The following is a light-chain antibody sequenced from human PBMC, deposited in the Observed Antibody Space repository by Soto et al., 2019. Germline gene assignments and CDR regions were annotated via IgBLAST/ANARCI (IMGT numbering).Light chain of an antibody. J-gene: IGKJ1*01. Sequence: EIVLTQSPATLSLSPGERATLSCRASQSVSSYLAWYQQKPGQAPRLLIYDASTRAAGIPARFSGSGCGTEFTLTISSLQSEDFAVYYCQQRSNWWTFGPGTKVDIK. CDR1: QSVSSY. V-gene: IGKV3-11*01. CDR2: DAS. CDR3: QQRSNWWT.